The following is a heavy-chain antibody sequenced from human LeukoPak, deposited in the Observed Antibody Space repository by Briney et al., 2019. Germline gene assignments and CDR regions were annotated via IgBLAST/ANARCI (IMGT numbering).Heavy chain of an antibody. CDR3: ATAALYGGYDFDF. CDR1: GYTFTGFY. V-gene: IGHV1-2*02. Sequence: ASVKVSCKASGYTFTGFYMHWVRQAPGQGLGWMGGINPDSGATNTAARVQGRVTLTRDMSINAVYMELMRLRSDDTAAYYCATAALYGGYDFDFWGQGTLVSVSS. CDR2: INPDSGAT. D-gene: IGHD5-12*01. J-gene: IGHJ4*02.